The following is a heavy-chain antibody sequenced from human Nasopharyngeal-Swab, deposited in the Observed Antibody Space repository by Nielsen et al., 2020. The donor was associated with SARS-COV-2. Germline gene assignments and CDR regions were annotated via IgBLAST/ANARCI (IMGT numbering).Heavy chain of an antibody. CDR2: IKQDGSEK. D-gene: IGHD6-13*01. CDR3: ARYLYSSSWGDAFDI. V-gene: IGHV3-7*01. Sequence: GESLKISCAASGFTFSSYWMSWVRQAPGKGLEWVANIKQDGSEKYYVDSVKGRFTISRDNVKNSLYLQMNSLRAEDTAVYYCARYLYSSSWGDAFDIWGQGTMVTVSS. CDR1: GFTFSSYW. J-gene: IGHJ3*02.